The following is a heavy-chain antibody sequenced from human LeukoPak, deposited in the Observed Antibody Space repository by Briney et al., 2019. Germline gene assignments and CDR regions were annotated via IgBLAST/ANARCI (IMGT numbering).Heavy chain of an antibody. Sequence: GGSLRLSCAASGFTFSSYNMNWVRQAPGKGLEWVSSITSGSSYIYYADSVKGRFTISRDNAKNSLYLQMNSLRAEDTAVYYCARGDSGSLWGQGTLVTVSS. J-gene: IGHJ4*02. CDR2: ITSGSSYI. D-gene: IGHD1-26*01. V-gene: IGHV3-21*01. CDR1: GFTFSSYN. CDR3: ARGDSGSL.